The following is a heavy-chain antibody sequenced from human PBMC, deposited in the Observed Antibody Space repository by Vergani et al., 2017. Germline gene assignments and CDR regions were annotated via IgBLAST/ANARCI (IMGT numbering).Heavy chain of an antibody. CDR2: IYYTGNT. Sequence: QVQLQESGPGLVKPSETLSLTCTVSNDSVSNTFYYWGWIRQTPGKGLEWIGSIYYTGNTYYNLSLKSRVTTSVDTSKNQFSLKLNSVTAADTAVYYCASNRDMATIGAFDYWGQGTLVTVSS. CDR3: ASNRDMATIGAFDY. D-gene: IGHD5-24*01. CDR1: NDSVSNTFYY. J-gene: IGHJ4*02. V-gene: IGHV4-39*01.